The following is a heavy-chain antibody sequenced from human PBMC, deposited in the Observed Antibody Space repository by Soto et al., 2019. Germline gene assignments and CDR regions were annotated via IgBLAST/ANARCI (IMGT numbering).Heavy chain of an antibody. J-gene: IGHJ6*02. D-gene: IGHD3-22*01. Sequence: ASVKVSCKASGGTFSSYAISWVRQAPGQGLEWMGGIIPILGIANYAQKFQGRVTITADKSTSTAYMELSSLRSEDTAVYYCARDLAYCYDSSGYYYYYYGMDVWGQGTTVTVSS. CDR2: IIPILGIA. CDR1: GGTFSSYA. V-gene: IGHV1-69*10. CDR3: ARDLAYCYDSSGYYYYYYGMDV.